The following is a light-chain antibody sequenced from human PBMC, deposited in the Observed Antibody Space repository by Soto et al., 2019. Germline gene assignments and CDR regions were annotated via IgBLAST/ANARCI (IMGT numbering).Light chain of an antibody. V-gene: IGKV1-5*01. CDR3: QQYNTYPRT. CDR2: DAS. Sequence: DIQMTQSPSTLSASVGDRVTITCRASQGISTWLAWYQQKPGKAPTLLMYDASTLESGVPSRFSGSGSGTEVTLTISSQQPNDFSAYYGQQYNTYPRTVRQGTKLEIK. CDR1: QGISTW. J-gene: IGKJ2*01.